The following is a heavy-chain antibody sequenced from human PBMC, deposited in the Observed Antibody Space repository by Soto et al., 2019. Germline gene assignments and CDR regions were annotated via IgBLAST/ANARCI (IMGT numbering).Heavy chain of an antibody. Sequence: QVQLVQSGAEVKKPGSSVKVSCKASGGTFSSYIISWVRQAPGQGLEWMGRIIPILGIAHYAQKFQGRVTITADKPTSTAYMELATLRSEDTAVYYCANKDYDSSEYYYYGMDVWGQGTTVTVSS. CDR1: GGTFSSYI. V-gene: IGHV1-69*02. D-gene: IGHD3-22*01. CDR2: IIPILGIA. CDR3: ANKDYDSSEYYYYGMDV. J-gene: IGHJ6*02.